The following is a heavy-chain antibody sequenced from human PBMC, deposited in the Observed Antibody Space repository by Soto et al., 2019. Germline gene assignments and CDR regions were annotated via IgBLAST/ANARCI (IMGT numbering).Heavy chain of an antibody. J-gene: IGHJ4*02. Sequence: EVQLVETEGGLIQPGGSLRLSCAASGFTVSSNYMSWVRQAPGKGLEWVSVIYSGGSTYYADSVKGRFTISRDNSKNTLYLQMNSLRAEDTAVYYCAREYGDYRFDYWGQGTLVTVSS. CDR1: GFTVSSNY. CDR2: IYSGGST. D-gene: IGHD4-17*01. CDR3: AREYGDYRFDY. V-gene: IGHV3-53*02.